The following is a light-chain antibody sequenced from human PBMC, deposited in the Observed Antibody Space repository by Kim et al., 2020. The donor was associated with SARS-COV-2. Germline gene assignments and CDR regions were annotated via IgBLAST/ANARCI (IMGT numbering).Light chain of an antibody. Sequence: GQRVTIPGTGCSANRGPAYEVPLYQQLPETAPKRIVDANSNPPSGVPDRFAGSRSGTAASLAITGLRAEDEADYCCQSYDSSLSGVFGGGTTLTVL. CDR1: SANRGPAYE. CDR2: ANS. J-gene: IGLJ2*01. CDR3: QSYDSSLSGV. V-gene: IGLV1-40*01.